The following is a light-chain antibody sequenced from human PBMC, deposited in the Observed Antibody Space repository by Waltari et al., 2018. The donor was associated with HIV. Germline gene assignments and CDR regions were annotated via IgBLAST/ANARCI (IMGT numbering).Light chain of an antibody. CDR1: QSIRTS. V-gene: IGKV1-39*01. Sequence: DTQMTQSPSSLSASVGEPVTITCRASQSIRTSLNWYQHKPGTAPKLLIYAASSLQSGVPPRFSGSGSGTDFTLTINSLQDEDFATYYCQQSDSVPRTFGQGTKLEVK. CDR3: QQSDSVPRT. CDR2: AAS. J-gene: IGKJ2*01.